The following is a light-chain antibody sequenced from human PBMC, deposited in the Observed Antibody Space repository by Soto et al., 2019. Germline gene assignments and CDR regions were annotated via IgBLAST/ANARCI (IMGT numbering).Light chain of an antibody. CDR2: AAS. CDR1: QSISSY. Sequence: DIEMTQSPSSLSASVGDRVTITCRASQSISSYLNWYQQKPGKVPKLLIYAASSLQSGVPPRFRGSGSGTDFTLTISSLQPEDFATYYCQQSYGTPLTFGGGTKVEIK. J-gene: IGKJ4*01. CDR3: QQSYGTPLT. V-gene: IGKV1-39*01.